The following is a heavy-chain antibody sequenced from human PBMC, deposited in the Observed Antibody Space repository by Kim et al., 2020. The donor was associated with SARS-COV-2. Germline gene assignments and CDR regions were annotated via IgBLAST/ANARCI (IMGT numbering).Heavy chain of an antibody. D-gene: IGHD3-10*01. CDR2: IYYSGST. CDR1: GGSISSGGYY. Sequence: SETLSLTCTVSGGSISSGGYYWSWIRQHPGKGLEWIGYIYYSGSTYYNPSLKSRVTISVDTSKNQFSLKLSSVTAADTAVYYCARGGEVLWFGETNGMDVWGQGTTVTVSS. CDR3: ARGGEVLWFGETNGMDV. J-gene: IGHJ6*02. V-gene: IGHV4-31*03.